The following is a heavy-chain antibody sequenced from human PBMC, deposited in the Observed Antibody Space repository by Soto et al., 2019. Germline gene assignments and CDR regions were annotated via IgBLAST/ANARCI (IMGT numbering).Heavy chain of an antibody. V-gene: IGHV4-30-2*05. CDR1: GGSISSGGYS. D-gene: IGHD3-10*01. CDR3: ARDLWFGELSGGYYYYAMDV. J-gene: IGHJ6*02. CDR2: IYHSGST. Sequence: SETLSLTCAVSGGSISSGGYSWSWIRQPPGKGLEWIGYIYHSGSTYYNPSLESRVTISRDTSKSQFSLKLSSVTAADTAVYFCARDLWFGELSGGYYYYAMDVWGQGTTVTVSS.